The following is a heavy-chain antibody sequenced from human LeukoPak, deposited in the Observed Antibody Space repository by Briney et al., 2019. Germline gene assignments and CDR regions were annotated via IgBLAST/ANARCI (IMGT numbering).Heavy chain of an antibody. CDR1: GFTFSDYY. D-gene: IGHD3-22*01. CDR3: ARGTYYYDSSGYSWGYYQYYMDV. J-gene: IGHJ6*03. Sequence: GSLRLSCAASGFTFSDYYMSWIRQAPGKGLEWIGEINHSGSTNYNPSLKSRVTISVDTSKNQFSLKQSSVTAADTAVYYCARGTYYYDSSGYSWGYYQYYMDVWGKGTTVTVSS. V-gene: IGHV4-34*01. CDR2: INHSGST.